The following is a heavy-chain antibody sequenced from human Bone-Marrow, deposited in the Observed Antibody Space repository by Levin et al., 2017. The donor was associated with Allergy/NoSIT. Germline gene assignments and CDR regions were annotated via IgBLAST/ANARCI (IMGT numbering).Heavy chain of an antibody. CDR2: IIPIFGTA. Sequence: AASVKVSCKASGGTFSSYAISWVRQAPGQGLEWMGGIIPIFGTANYAQKFQGRVTITADESTSTAYMELSSLRSEDTAVYYCARDQGSPWNVEYYYGMDVWGQGTTVTVSS. J-gene: IGHJ6*02. CDR3: ARDQGSPWNVEYYYGMDV. CDR1: GGTFSSYA. D-gene: IGHD1-1*01. V-gene: IGHV1-69*13.